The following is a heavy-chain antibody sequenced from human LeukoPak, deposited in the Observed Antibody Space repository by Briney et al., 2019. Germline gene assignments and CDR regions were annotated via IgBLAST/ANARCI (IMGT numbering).Heavy chain of an antibody. Sequence: PSETLSLTCTVSGVSIRSSHWSWIRQPPGKGLEFIGYIYYSGSSNYNPSLKSRVTMSVDTSNNQFSLKLNSVTAADTAVYYCAKSAGYSTIYWFYPWGQGTLVTVSS. J-gene: IGHJ5*02. CDR3: AKSAGYSTIYWFYP. D-gene: IGHD6-13*01. CDR2: IYYSGSS. CDR1: GVSIRSSH. V-gene: IGHV4-59*01.